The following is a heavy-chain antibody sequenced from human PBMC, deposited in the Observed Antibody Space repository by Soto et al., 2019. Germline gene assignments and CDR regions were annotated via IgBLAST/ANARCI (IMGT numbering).Heavy chain of an antibody. Sequence: GGSLRLSCAASGFTFSNAWMNWVRQAPGKGLEWVGRIKSKTDGGTTDYAAPVKGRFTISRDDSKNTLYLQMNGLKTEDTAVYYCRGGAIHDWFDPWGQGTLVTVSS. D-gene: IGHD3-10*01. CDR1: GFTFSNAW. V-gene: IGHV3-15*07. CDR3: RGGAIHDWFDP. J-gene: IGHJ5*02. CDR2: IKSKTDGGTT.